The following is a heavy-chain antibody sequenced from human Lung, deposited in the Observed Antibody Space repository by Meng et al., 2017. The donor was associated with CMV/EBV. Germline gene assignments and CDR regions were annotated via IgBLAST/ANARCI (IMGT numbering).Heavy chain of an antibody. D-gene: IGHD3-3*01. J-gene: IGHJ4*02. Sequence: GGSLRLSCAASGFTVSSDYMSWVRQAPGKGLEWVANINQDESEKYYVDSVKGRFTISRDNAKNSLYLQMNSLRAEDTAVFYCARGFWNPYYEDTHDFWGQGILVTVSS. CDR3: ARGFWNPYYEDTHDF. CDR1: GFTVSSDY. V-gene: IGHV3-7*04. CDR2: INQDESEK.